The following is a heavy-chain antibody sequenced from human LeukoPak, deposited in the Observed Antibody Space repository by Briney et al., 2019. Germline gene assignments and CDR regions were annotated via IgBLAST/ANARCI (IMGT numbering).Heavy chain of an antibody. V-gene: IGHV1-2*02. CDR3: ATYYYDNSRYYCDY. Sequence: GASVKVSCKASGYTFTAYYLHWVRQAPGQGLEWMGWINPKNGGPNYGQKFQGRVTMTMDASISTAYMELSRLRSDDTAVYYCATYYYDNSRYYCDYWGQGTPVTVSS. J-gene: IGHJ4*02. CDR1: GYTFTAYY. CDR2: INPKNGGP. D-gene: IGHD3-22*01.